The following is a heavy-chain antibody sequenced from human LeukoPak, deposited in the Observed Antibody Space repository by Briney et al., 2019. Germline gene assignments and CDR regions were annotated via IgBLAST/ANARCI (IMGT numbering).Heavy chain of an antibody. J-gene: IGHJ4*02. V-gene: IGHV3-23*01. Sequence: GGSLRLSCAASGFTFSSYEMNWVRQAPGKGLEWVSAISASGGSTYYADSVKGRFTISRDNSKNTLYLQMNSLRAEDTAVYYCAKRGGMYPAHYFDYWGQGTLVTVSS. CDR2: ISASGGST. CDR1: GFTFSSYE. CDR3: AKRGGMYPAHYFDY. D-gene: IGHD6-13*01.